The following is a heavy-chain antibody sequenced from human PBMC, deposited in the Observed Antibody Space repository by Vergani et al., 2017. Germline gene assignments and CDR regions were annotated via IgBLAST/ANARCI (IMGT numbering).Heavy chain of an antibody. CDR2: IKQDGSEK. CDR3: ARGGRYSGNY. V-gene: IGHV3-7*01. D-gene: IGHD1-1*01. Sequence: EVQLLESGGGLVQPGGSLRLSCAASGFTFNSYAMSWVRQAPGKGLEWVANIKQDGSEKYYVDSVKGRFTISRDNAKNSLYLQMNSLRAEDTAVYYCARGGRYSGNYWGQGTLVTVSS. J-gene: IGHJ4*02. CDR1: GFTFNSYA.